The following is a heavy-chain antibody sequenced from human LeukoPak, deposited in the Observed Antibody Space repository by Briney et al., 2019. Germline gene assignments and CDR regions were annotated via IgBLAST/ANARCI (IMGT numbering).Heavy chain of an antibody. CDR1: GGSISSSRYY. CDR2: IYYSEST. Sequence: SETLSLTCTVSGGSISSSRYYWGWIRHPPGKGLEWIGNIYYSESTYYNPSLKSRVTISVDTSMNQFSLKLSSVTAADTAVYYCAKQRRDGYNYFDYWGQGTLVTVSS. J-gene: IGHJ4*02. V-gene: IGHV4-39*01. D-gene: IGHD5-24*01. CDR3: AKQRRDGYNYFDY.